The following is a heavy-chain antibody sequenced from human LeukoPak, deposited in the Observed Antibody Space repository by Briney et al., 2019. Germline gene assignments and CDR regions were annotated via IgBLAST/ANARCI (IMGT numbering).Heavy chain of an antibody. J-gene: IGHJ4*02. V-gene: IGHV3-74*01. Sequence: RPGGSLRLSCAASGNYWMHWVRQAPGKGLVWVSRINSDGSSTSYADSVKGRFTISRDNAKNTLYLQMNSLRGEDTAVYYCARKAGGYSYGPLDYWGQGTLVTVSS. D-gene: IGHD5-18*01. CDR1: GNYW. CDR2: INSDGSST. CDR3: ARKAGGYSYGPLDY.